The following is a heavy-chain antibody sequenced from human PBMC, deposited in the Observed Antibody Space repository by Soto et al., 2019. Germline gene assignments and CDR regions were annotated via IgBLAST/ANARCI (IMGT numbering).Heavy chain of an antibody. V-gene: IGHV4-4*02. Sequence: QVQLQESGPGLVKPSGTLSLTCAVSGGSISSSHWWNWVRQPPGKGLEWIGEIYHSGSTNYNPSLKSQLTIPVDQSNNEFSLKLSSVTAADTAVYYCATHGFTYGYYFAHWGQGTLLTASS. CDR1: GGSISSSHW. CDR2: IYHSGST. J-gene: IGHJ4*02. D-gene: IGHD3-10*01. CDR3: ATHGFTYGYYFAH.